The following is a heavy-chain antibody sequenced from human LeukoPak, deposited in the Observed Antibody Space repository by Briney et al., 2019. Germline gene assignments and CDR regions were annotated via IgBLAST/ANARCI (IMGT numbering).Heavy chain of an antibody. CDR1: GYSFTSYW. CDR3: ARRRDGYNFPLDY. Sequence: AESLKISCKGSGYSFTSYWIGWVRDMPGKGLEWMGIIYPGDPDTRDSPSFQSQVTISAEKSISTAYLQWSSLKASDTAMYYCARRRDGYNFPLDYWGQGTLASVSS. D-gene: IGHD5-24*01. J-gene: IGHJ4*02. V-gene: IGHV5-51*01. CDR2: IYPGDPDT.